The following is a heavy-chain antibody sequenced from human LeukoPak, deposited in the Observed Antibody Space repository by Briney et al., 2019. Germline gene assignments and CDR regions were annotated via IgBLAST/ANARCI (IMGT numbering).Heavy chain of an antibody. V-gene: IGHV3-7*01. CDR3: AVYSSGWYGGGYGY. J-gene: IGHJ4*02. D-gene: IGHD6-19*01. CDR1: GFTFSSYW. Sequence: TGGSLRLSCAASGFTFSSYWMSWVRQAPGKGLEWVANIKQDGSEKYYVDSVKGRFTISRDNAKNSLYLQMNSLRAEDTAVYYCAVYSSGWYGGGYGYWGQGTLVTVSS. CDR2: IKQDGSEK.